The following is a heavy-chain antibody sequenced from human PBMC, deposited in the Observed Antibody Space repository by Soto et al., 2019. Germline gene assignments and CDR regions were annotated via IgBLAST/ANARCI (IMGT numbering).Heavy chain of an antibody. D-gene: IGHD1-26*01. CDR1: GESFSGHI. CDR3: ARGLITGSHYSGGWHYFDS. CDR2: INHSGSA. V-gene: IGHV4-34*01. J-gene: IGHJ4*02. Sequence: QVQLQQSGAGLLKPSETLSLTCAVYGESFSGHIWTWIRQTPGKGLQWIGQINHSGSASYNPSLKSRVTISVLTSNSQFSLELSSVTAADTAVCYCARGLITGSHYSGGWHYFDSWGQGTQVTVSS.